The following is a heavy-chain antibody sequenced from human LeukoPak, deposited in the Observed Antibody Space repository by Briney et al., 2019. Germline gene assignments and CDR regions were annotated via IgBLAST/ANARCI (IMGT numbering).Heavy chain of an antibody. J-gene: IGHJ4*02. Sequence: GGSLRLSCAASEFTFSSYAMSCVRQAPGKGLEWVSAISNSGGSTYYADSVKGRFTISRDNSKNTLYLQMNSLRAEDTAVYYCASVNPVAGTGFYFDYWGQGTLVTVSS. CDR2: ISNSGGST. CDR1: EFTFSSYA. D-gene: IGHD6-19*01. V-gene: IGHV3-23*01. CDR3: ASVNPVAGTGFYFDY.